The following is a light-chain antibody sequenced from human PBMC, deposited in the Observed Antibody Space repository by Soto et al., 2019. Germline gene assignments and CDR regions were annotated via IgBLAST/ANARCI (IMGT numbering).Light chain of an antibody. CDR3: QQRSNWPPLIT. CDR2: DAS. J-gene: IGKJ5*01. V-gene: IGKV3-11*01. CDR1: QSVSSY. Sequence: EIVLTQSPATLSLSPGERATLSCRASQSVSSYLAWYQQKPGQAPRLLIYDASNRATSIPARFSGSGSGTDLTLTISSLEPEDFAVYYCQQRSNWPPLITFGQGTRLDIK.